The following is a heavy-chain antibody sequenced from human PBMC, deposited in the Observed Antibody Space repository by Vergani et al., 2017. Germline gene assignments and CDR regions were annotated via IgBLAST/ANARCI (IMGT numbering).Heavy chain of an antibody. V-gene: IGHV1-69*01. CDR3: ARVGLNPVVVPAGVFGCVDP. D-gene: IGHD2-2*01. Sequence: QVQLVQSGAEVKKPGSSVKVSCKASGGTFSSYAISWVRKAPGQGLEWMGGIIPIFGTANYAQKFQGRVTITADESTSTAYMELSSLRSKDTAVYYCARVGLNPVVVPAGVFGCVDPWGQGTLVTVSS. CDR2: IIPIFGTA. J-gene: IGHJ5*02. CDR1: GGTFSSYA.